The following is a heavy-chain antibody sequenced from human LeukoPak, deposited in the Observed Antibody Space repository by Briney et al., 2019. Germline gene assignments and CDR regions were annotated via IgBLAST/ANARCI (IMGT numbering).Heavy chain of an antibody. CDR2: IYYSGST. CDR3: ARGDILTGYVIFDY. J-gene: IGHJ4*02. Sequence: SETLSLTCTVSGGSIRNYYWSWIRQPPGKGLEWIGYIYYSGSTNYNPSLKSRVTISVDTSKNQFSLKLSSVTAADTAVYYCARGDILTGYVIFDYWGQGTLVTVSS. V-gene: IGHV4-59*01. CDR1: GGSIRNYY. D-gene: IGHD3-9*01.